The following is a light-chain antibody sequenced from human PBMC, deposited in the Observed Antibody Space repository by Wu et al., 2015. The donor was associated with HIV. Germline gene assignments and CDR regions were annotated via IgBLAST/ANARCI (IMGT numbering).Light chain of an antibody. J-gene: IGKJ4*01. V-gene: IGKV3-20*01. CDR3: QHYDNSPQVT. CDR1: QSISSGY. CDR2: GAS. Sequence: EIVLTQSPGTLSLSPGERATLSCRVSQSISSGYLAWYQQKPGQAPRLLIYGASSRATGIPDRFSGTGSGTDFTLTISRPEPEDFTVYYCQHYDNSPQVTFGGGTKVEIK.